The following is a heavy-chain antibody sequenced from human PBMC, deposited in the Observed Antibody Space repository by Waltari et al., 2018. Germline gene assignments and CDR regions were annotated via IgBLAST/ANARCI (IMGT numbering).Heavy chain of an antibody. CDR1: GFTFSDYW. J-gene: IGHJ4*02. D-gene: IGHD3-16*01. V-gene: IGHV3-7*01. CDR2: IKQDGSEK. Sequence: EVRLVESGGGLVQPGGSLRLSCAASGFTFSDYWMSWVRQAPGQGLEWVVNIKQDGSEKYQVDPGKGRFTISRDNAKNSLYLQMNSLRAEDTAVYFCARGGSWAIDYWGQGTLVTVSS. CDR3: ARGGSWAIDY.